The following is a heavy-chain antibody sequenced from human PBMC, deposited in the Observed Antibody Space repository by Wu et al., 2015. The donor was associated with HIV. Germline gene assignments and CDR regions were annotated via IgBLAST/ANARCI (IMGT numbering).Heavy chain of an antibody. V-gene: IGHV1-69*15. CDR3: ARMGLSRLAASDDAFDI. Sequence: QVHLVQSGAEVKKPGSSVKVSCKASGGSFNYYTLSWVRQAPGQGLEWMGRIIPIFGTANYAQKFQGRVTITADESTSTAYMELSSLRSEDTAVYYCARMGLSRLAASDDAFDIWGQGTMVTVSS. D-gene: IGHD6-13*01. J-gene: IGHJ3*02. CDR1: GGSFNYYT. CDR2: IIPIFGTA.